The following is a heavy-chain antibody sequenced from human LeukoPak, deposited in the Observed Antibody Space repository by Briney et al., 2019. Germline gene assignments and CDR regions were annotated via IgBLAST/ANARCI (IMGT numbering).Heavy chain of an antibody. CDR1: GYTFTGYY. J-gene: IGHJ6*02. CDR3: ARSSNIAVAGPYYYYGMDV. D-gene: IGHD6-19*01. Sequence: GASVKVSCKASGYTFTGYYMHWVRQAPGQGLEWMGWINPNSGGTNYAQKFQGRVTMTRDTSISTAYMELSRLRSDDTAVYYCARSSNIAVAGPYYYYGMDVWGQGTTVTVSS. CDR2: INPNSGGT. V-gene: IGHV1-2*02.